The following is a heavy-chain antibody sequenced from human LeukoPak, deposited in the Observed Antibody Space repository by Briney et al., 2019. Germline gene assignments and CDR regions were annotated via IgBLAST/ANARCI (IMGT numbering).Heavy chain of an antibody. CDR2: ISWNSGSI. Sequence: PGGSLRLSGAASGFTFDDYAMHWVRQAPGKGLEWVSGISWNSGSIGYADSVKGRFTISRDNAKNSLYLQMNSLRAEDTALYYCAKDIGSGWFYGMDVWGQGTTVTVSS. CDR3: AKDIGSGWFYGMDV. D-gene: IGHD6-19*01. J-gene: IGHJ6*02. CDR1: GFTFDDYA. V-gene: IGHV3-9*01.